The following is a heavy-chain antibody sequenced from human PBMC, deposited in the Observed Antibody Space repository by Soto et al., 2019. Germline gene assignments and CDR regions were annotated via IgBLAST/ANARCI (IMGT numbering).Heavy chain of an antibody. CDR1: GFTFSNAW. Sequence: GGSLRLSCAASGFTFSNAWMNWVRQAPGKGLEWVGRIKSKTDGGTTDYAAPVKGRFTISRYDSKNTLYLQMNSLKTEDTAVYYCTTDSFYDFWSGYPPFDYWGQGTLVTVSS. D-gene: IGHD3-3*01. V-gene: IGHV3-15*07. CDR3: TTDSFYDFWSGYPPFDY. CDR2: IKSKTDGGTT. J-gene: IGHJ4*02.